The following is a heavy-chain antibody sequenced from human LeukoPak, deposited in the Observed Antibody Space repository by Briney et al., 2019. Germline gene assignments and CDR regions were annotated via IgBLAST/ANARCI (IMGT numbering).Heavy chain of an antibody. V-gene: IGHV1-2*02. Sequence: ASVKVSCKASGYSFISNYIHWVRQAPGQGLEWMGWINPNSGGTNYAQKFQGRVTMTRDTSISTAYMELSRLRTDDTAVYYCARHPYDSSGYYNWLDPWGQGTLVTVSS. CDR3: ARHPYDSSGYYNWLDP. CDR2: INPNSGGT. CDR1: GYSFISNY. J-gene: IGHJ5*02. D-gene: IGHD3-22*01.